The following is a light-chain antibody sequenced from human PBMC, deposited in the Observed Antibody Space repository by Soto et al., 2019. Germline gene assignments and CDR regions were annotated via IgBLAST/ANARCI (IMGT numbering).Light chain of an antibody. V-gene: IGKV3-20*01. CDR2: GAS. CDR1: QSVSSSY. J-gene: IGKJ5*01. Sequence: EIVLSQSPGTLSLSPGERATLSCRASQSVSSSYLAWYQQKPGQAPRLLIYGASSRATGIPDRFSGSGSGTDFTLTISRLEPEDFAVYYCQQYGSSPPITFGQGTRLHIK. CDR3: QQYGSSPPIT.